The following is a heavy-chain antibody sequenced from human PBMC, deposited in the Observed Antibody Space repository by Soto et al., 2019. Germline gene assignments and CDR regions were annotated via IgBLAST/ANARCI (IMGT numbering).Heavy chain of an antibody. CDR3: TREGRPALDI. Sequence: TVSDGYIINGGCCWSMISKHPGKGMEWIGYIYYSGTTYYNPSLKSQVTISVDTSKNQFSLKLSSVTAADTDVYYCTREGRPALDILRQGSIVLGSS. CDR2: IYYSGTT. CDR1: DGYIINGGCC. V-gene: IGHV4-31*08. J-gene: IGHJ3*02.